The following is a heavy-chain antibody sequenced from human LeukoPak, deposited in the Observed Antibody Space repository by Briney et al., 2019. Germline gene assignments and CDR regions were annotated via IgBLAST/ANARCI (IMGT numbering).Heavy chain of an antibody. V-gene: IGHV1-8*01. CDR2: MNPNSGNT. CDR1: GYTFTSYD. J-gene: IGHJ6*03. CDR3: ARDEDYDILTMDV. Sequence: GASVKVSCKASGYTFTSYDINWVRQATGQGLEWMGWMNPNSGNTGYAQKFQGRVTMTRDTSISTAYMELSRLRSDDTAVYYCARDEDYDILTMDVWGKGTTVTISS. D-gene: IGHD3-9*01.